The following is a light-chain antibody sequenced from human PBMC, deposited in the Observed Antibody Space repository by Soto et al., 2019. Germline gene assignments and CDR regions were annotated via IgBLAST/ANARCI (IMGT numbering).Light chain of an antibody. CDR2: DVS. Sequence: QSVLTQPRSVSGSPGQSVTISCTGTSSDVGGYDYVSWFQQHPGNTPKVMIYDVSKRPSGVPDRFSGSKSGNTASLTISGLQAEDEADYYCCSYAGSPYVFGTGTKVTV. J-gene: IGLJ1*01. CDR1: SSDVGGYDY. CDR3: CSYAGSPYV. V-gene: IGLV2-11*01.